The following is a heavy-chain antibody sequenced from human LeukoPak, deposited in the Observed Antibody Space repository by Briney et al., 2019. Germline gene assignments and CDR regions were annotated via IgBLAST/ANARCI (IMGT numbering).Heavy chain of an antibody. J-gene: IGHJ4*02. D-gene: IGHD1-26*01. V-gene: IGHV3-74*01. Sequence: GGSLRLSCAASGFTFSNSAMNWVRQAPGKGLVWVSRINGDGSSTSYADSVKGRFTISRDNAKNTLYLQMNSLRAEDTAVYYCSRGPGGGSGSYYVGDYWGQGTLVTVSS. CDR3: SRGPGGGSGSYYVGDY. CDR1: GFTFSNSA. CDR2: INGDGSST.